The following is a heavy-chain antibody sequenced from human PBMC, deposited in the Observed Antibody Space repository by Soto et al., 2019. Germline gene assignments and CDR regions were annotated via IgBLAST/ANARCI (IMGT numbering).Heavy chain of an antibody. CDR1: GFTFSSYG. Sequence: GGSLRLSCAASGFTFSSYGMHWVRQAPGKGLEWVAVIWYDGSNKYYADSVKGRFTISRDNSKNTLYLQMNSLRAEDTAVYYCARDRSNDILTGYYRPPVLWFDPWGQGTLVTVSS. J-gene: IGHJ5*02. V-gene: IGHV3-33*01. CDR3: ARDRSNDILTGYYRPPVLWFDP. D-gene: IGHD3-9*01. CDR2: IWYDGSNK.